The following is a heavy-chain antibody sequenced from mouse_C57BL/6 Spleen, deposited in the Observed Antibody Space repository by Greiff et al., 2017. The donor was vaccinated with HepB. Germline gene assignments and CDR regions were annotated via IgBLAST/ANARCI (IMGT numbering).Heavy chain of an antibody. D-gene: IGHD4-1*01. CDR1: GYTFTNYW. Sequence: QVQLQQSGAELVRPGTSVKMSCKASGYTFTNYWIGWAKQRPGHGLEWIGDIYPGGGYTNYNEKFKGKATLTADKSSSTAYMQFSSLTSEDSAIYYCARRTGGYAMDYWGQGTSVTVSS. CDR2: IYPGGGYT. V-gene: IGHV1-63*01. J-gene: IGHJ4*01. CDR3: ARRTGGYAMDY.